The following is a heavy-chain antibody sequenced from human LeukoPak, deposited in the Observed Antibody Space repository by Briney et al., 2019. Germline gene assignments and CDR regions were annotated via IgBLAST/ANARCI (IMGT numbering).Heavy chain of an antibody. J-gene: IGHJ5*02. V-gene: IGHV3-74*01. CDR2: INIDGATT. CDR1: GFTFSGYW. Sequence: PGGSLRLSCAASGFTFSGYWMHWVRQAPGKGLDWVSRINIDGATTNYADSVKGRFTISRDNAKNTLHLQMNRLRADDTAVYYCVRGAVGTGVWFDPWGQGTLVTVSS. D-gene: IGHD2-21*02. CDR3: VRGAVGTGVWFDP.